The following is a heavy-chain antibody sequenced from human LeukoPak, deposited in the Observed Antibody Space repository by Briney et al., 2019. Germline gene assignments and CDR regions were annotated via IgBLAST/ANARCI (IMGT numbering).Heavy chain of an antibody. CDR1: GGSISSYY. D-gene: IGHD3-3*01. Sequence: PSETLSLTCTVSGGSISSYYWSWIRQPPGKGLEWIGYIYYSGSTNYNPSLKSRVTISVDTSKNQFSLKLSSVTAADTAVYYCARYYDFWSGYYRGDAFDSWGQGTMVTVSS. CDR3: ARYYDFWSGYYRGDAFDS. J-gene: IGHJ3*02. CDR2: IYYSGST. V-gene: IGHV4-59*01.